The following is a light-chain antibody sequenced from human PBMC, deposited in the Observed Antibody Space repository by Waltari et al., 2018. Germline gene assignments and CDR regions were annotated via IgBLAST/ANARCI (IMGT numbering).Light chain of an antibody. V-gene: IGLV1-40*01. Sequence: QSVLTQPPSVSGAPGQRVTISCTGSSSNIGAGYDLPWYQQLPGTAPKLLIYGNSNRPSGVPDRFSGSKSGTSASLAITGLQAEDEAHYYCQSYDSSLSGWVFGGGTKLTVL. J-gene: IGLJ3*02. CDR1: SSNIGAGYD. CDR2: GNS. CDR3: QSYDSSLSGWV.